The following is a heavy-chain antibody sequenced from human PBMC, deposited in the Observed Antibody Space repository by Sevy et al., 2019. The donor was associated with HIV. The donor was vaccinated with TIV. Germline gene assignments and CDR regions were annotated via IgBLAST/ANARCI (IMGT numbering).Heavy chain of an antibody. J-gene: IGHJ4*02. Sequence: GGSLRLSCTVSGFTVSSNFISWVRQAPGKGLEWVSVIWFTGATYYADSVKGRFTISRDNSKNTVYLDMNSLRAEDTAVYYCARGKHVSDYYGSFDYCGQGTLVTVSS. V-gene: IGHV3-53*01. CDR3: ARGKHVSDYYGSFDY. D-gene: IGHD3-3*01. CDR1: GFTVSSNF. CDR2: IWFTGAT.